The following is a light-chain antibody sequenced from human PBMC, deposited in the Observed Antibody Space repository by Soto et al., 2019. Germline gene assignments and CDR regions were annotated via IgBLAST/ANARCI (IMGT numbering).Light chain of an antibody. Sequence: IVISQSRSTLSAKVGDTVTLTCRASQSVSGWLAWYQQKPGEAPKLLIYDASALPRGVPSRFSGSGSGTKFTLTIASLQPDDFATYYCQQYETFSGTFGPGSKADI. V-gene: IGKV1-5*01. J-gene: IGKJ1*01. CDR2: DAS. CDR3: QQYETFSGT. CDR1: QSVSGW.